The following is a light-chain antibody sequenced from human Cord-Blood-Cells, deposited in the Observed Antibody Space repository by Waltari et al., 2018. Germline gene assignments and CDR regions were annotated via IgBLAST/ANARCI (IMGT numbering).Light chain of an antibody. Sequence: QSVLTQPPSASGTPGQRVTISCSGSSSNIGSNYVYWYQQLPGTAPKLLIYRNKQRPSGVPDRFSGSKSGTSASRAISGLRSEDEADYYWAAWDDSLSGWVFGGGTKLTVL. J-gene: IGLJ3*02. CDR3: AAWDDSLSGWV. V-gene: IGLV1-47*01. CDR2: RNK. CDR1: SSNIGSNY.